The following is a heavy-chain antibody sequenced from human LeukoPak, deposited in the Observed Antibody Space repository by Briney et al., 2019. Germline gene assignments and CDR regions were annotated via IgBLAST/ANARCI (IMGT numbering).Heavy chain of an antibody. CDR3: ARGQSYDSSGYYPLLP. V-gene: IGHV1-2*02. CDR1: GYTFSGYY. Sequence: ASVKVSCKASGYTFSGYYMHWVRQAPGQGLEWMGWINPNSGGTNYAQKFQGRVTMTRDTSISTAYMELSRLRSDDTAVSYCARGQSYDSSGYYPLLPWGQGTLVTVSS. J-gene: IGHJ4*02. CDR2: INPNSGGT. D-gene: IGHD3-22*01.